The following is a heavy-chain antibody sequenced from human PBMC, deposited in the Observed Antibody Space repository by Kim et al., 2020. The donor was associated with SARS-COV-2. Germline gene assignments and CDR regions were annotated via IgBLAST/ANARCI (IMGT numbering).Heavy chain of an antibody. D-gene: IGHD1-1*01. CDR1: GYTFTSYG. J-gene: IGHJ3*02. V-gene: IGHV1-18*01. CDR3: ARDFYNWNDAETGDAFDI. CDR2: ISAYNGNT. Sequence: ASVKVSCKASGYTFTSYGISWVRQAPGQGLEWMGWISAYNGNTNYAQKLQGRVTMTTDTSTSTAYMELRSLRSDDTAVYYCARDFYNWNDAETGDAFDIWGQGTMVTVSS.